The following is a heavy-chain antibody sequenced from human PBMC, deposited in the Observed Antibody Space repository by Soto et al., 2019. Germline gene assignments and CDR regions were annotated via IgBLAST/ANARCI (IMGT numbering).Heavy chain of an antibody. CDR3: ARTIMYSAPHYFDY. CDR1: GFSFSDHY. CDR2: IRNKANSYTT. Sequence: EVQLVESGGSLVQPGGSLRLSCAASGFSFSDHYMEWVRQAPGKGLEWVGRIRNKANSYTTQYAAAVRGRFTLSRDDSKNSLFLQMNSLKTEDTAIYYCARTIMYSAPHYFDYSGQGTLVTVSS. J-gene: IGHJ4*02. D-gene: IGHD1-26*01. V-gene: IGHV3-72*01.